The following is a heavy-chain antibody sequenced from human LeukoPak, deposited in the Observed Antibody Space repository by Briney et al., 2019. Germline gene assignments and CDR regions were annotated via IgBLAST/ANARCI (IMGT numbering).Heavy chain of an antibody. Sequence: GASVKVSCKASGYTFTSYDINWVRQATRQRLEWMGWMNPNSGNTGYAQKFQGRVTMTRNTSISTAYMELSSLRSEDTAVYYCAVAATPNYYYYYYMDVWGKGTTVTVSS. CDR3: AVAATPNYYYYYYMDV. CDR2: MNPNSGNT. CDR1: GYTFTSYD. V-gene: IGHV1-8*01. J-gene: IGHJ6*03. D-gene: IGHD2-15*01.